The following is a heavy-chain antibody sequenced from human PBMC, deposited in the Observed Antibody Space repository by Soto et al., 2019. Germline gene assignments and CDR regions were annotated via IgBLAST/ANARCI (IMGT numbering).Heavy chain of an antibody. V-gene: IGHV3-23*01. CDR2: INANGGTT. J-gene: IGHJ3*02. D-gene: IGHD4-17*01. Sequence: GGSLRLSCAASGFTFTSYAFTWVRQAPGKGLEWVSAINANGGTTYYAESVRGRFTISRDNSINTLYLQMSRLRTEDTAVYYCAHPRGYGVFDAVDIWGQGTMVTVSS. CDR3: AHPRGYGVFDAVDI. CDR1: GFTFTSYA.